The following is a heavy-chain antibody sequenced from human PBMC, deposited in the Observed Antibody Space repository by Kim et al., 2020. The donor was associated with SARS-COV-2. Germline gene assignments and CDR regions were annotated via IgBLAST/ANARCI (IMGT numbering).Heavy chain of an antibody. Sequence: GGSLRLSCAASGFPFDDYDMHWVRQTPGKSLEWVSLISGDGGRTYYADSVKGRFTIYRDNNKNSLYLQMDSLRSEDTALYYCVKDKVSAGFDYWGQGTLVTVSS. CDR2: ISGDGGRT. V-gene: IGHV3-43*02. J-gene: IGHJ4*02. CDR3: VKDKVSAGFDY. D-gene: IGHD6-13*01. CDR1: GFPFDDYD.